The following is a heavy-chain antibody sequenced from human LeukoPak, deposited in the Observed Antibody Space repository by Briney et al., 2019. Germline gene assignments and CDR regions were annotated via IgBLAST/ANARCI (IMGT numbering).Heavy chain of an antibody. CDR3: VRTTIASRIDY. CDR1: GFSLKTTAMC. Sequence: SGPTLVNPTQPLTLTCTFSGFSLKTTAMCGSWIRQPPGKAPEWLAHIDWDDDKYYSTSLKAWLTVSKDTSKNQVVLTMTNMDPVDTATYYCVRTTIASRIDYWGQGTLVTVSS. D-gene: IGHD2-21*01. V-gene: IGHV2-70*12. J-gene: IGHJ4*02. CDR2: IDWDDDK.